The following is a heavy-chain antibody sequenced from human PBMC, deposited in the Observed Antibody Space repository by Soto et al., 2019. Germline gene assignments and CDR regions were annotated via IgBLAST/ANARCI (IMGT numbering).Heavy chain of an antibody. V-gene: IGHV4-59*08. CDR1: GGSIISYY. J-gene: IGHJ4*02. CDR2: IYYSGST. CDR3: ARRYGPGFDY. D-gene: IGHD4-17*01. Sequence: PSETLSLTCTVSGGSIISYYWSWIRQPPGKGLEWIGYIYYSGSTNYNPSLKSRVTISVDTSKNQFSLKLSSVTAADTAVYYCARRYGPGFDYGGQGTQVTVST.